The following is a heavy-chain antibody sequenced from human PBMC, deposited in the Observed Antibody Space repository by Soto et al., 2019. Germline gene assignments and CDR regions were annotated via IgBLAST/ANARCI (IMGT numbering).Heavy chain of an antibody. V-gene: IGHV4-34*01. CDR2: INHSGST. Sequence: SGTLSLTCAVYGGSFSGYYWSWIRQPPGKGLEWIGEINHSGSTNYNPSLKSRVTISVDTSKNQFSLKLSSVTAADTAVYYCARAGSSWSYYYYGMDVWGQGTTVTVSS. CDR3: ARAGSSWSYYYYGMDV. CDR1: GGSFSGYY. D-gene: IGHD6-13*01. J-gene: IGHJ6*02.